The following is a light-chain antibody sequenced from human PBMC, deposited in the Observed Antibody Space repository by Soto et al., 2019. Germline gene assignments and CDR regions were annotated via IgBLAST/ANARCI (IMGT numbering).Light chain of an antibody. CDR1: QSVSSSY. CDR3: QQYGSSPPLT. V-gene: IGKV3-20*01. Sequence: EIVLTQSPGTLSLSPGERATLSCRASQSVSSSYLAWYQQKPGQAPRLLIYGASSRATGLPHRFSGSGSGTDFTLTISRLEPDDFAVYYCQQYGSSPPLTFGGGTKVEIK. J-gene: IGKJ4*01. CDR2: GAS.